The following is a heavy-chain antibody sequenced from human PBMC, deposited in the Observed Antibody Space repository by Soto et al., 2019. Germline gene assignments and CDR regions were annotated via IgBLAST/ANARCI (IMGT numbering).Heavy chain of an antibody. CDR2: VSARGDST. V-gene: IGHV3-23*01. CDR1: GFTFNNYP. J-gene: IGHJ4*02. Sequence: EVQVLQSGGGLVQPGGSLRLSCAASGFTFNNYPMAWVRQTPGKGLEWVSVVSARGDSTNYADSVRGRFSVSRDNSNNMVLPPNNNLRAEDTAVYYCAKRTLTAPYPFDYWGQGTLVTVSS. CDR3: AKRTLTAPYPFDY.